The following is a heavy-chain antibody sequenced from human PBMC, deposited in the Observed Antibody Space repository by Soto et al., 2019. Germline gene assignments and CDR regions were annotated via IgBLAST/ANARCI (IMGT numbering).Heavy chain of an antibody. D-gene: IGHD6-19*01. Sequence: EVQLLESGGGLVQPGGSLRLSCAASGFTFSNYAMNWVRQAPGKGLEGVSTVSGTGASTYYADSVKGRFTISRDNSKNTLDFQRNSLKAEDTAVYYCANRMRVSSGWGGMGVLGRGTAVTVSS. CDR3: ANRMRVSSGWGGMGV. V-gene: IGHV3-23*01. J-gene: IGHJ6*02. CDR1: GFTFSNYA. CDR2: VSGTGAST.